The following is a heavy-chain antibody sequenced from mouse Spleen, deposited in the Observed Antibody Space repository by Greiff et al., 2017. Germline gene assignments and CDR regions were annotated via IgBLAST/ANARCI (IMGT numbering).Heavy chain of an antibody. D-gene: IGHD2-4*01. CDR2: INSNGGST. CDR3: ARVYDYLAWFAY. V-gene: IGHV5-6-3*01. Sequence: EVKVVESGGGLVKPGGSLKLSCAASGFTFSSYAMSWVRQTPEKRLEWVAAINSNGGSTYYPDSVKGRFTISRDNAKNTLYLQMSSLKSEDTAMYYCARVYDYLAWFAYWGQGTLVTVSA. J-gene: IGHJ3*01. CDR1: GFTFSSYA.